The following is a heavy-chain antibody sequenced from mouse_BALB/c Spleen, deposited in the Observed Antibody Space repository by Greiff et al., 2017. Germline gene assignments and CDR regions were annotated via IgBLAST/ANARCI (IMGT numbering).Heavy chain of an antibody. CDR1: GYTFTSYW. V-gene: IGHV1-87*01. Sequence: VQLQESGAELARPGASVSLSCTVSGYTFTSYWMRWVDQWPGQGLEWIGAIYPGDGESRYTQQCTGKATLTADNSSSTAYMQLSSLASEDSAVYYCARLGPPYYFDDWGEGTTLTVSS. CDR2: IYPGDGES. J-gene: IGHJ2*01. CDR3: ARLGPPYYFDD.